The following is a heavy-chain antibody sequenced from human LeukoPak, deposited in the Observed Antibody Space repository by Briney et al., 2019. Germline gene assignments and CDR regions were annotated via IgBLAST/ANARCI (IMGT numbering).Heavy chain of an antibody. CDR3: ARVLYDMDV. CDR2: ISGSTNVI. J-gene: IGHJ6*03. CDR1: GFTFSTHT. Sequence: GGSLRLSCAASGFTFSTHTMACVRQAPGKGLEWLSYISGSTNVIYYADSVKGRFTISRDNAKDSLYLHMNSLKAEDTAVYYCARVLYDMDVCGKGTTVTVSS. V-gene: IGHV3-48*01. D-gene: IGHD1-1*01.